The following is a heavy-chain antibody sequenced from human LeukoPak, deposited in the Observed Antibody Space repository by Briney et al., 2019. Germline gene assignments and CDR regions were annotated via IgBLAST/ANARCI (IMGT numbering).Heavy chain of an antibody. V-gene: IGHV3-21*01. CDR3: ARGSDYGDYWFDP. D-gene: IGHD4-17*01. CDR1: GFTFSSYS. Sequence: GGSLRLSCAASGFTFSSYSMNWVRQAPGKGLEWVSSISSSSSYIYYADSVKGRFTISRDNAKNSLYLQMNSLRAEDTAVYYCARGSDYGDYWFDPWGQGTLVAVSS. J-gene: IGHJ5*02. CDR2: ISSSSSYI.